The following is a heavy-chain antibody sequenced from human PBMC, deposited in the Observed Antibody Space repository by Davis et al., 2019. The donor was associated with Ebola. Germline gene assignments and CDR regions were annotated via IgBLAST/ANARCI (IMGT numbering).Heavy chain of an antibody. Sequence: PGGSLRLSCAVYGGSFSGYYWSWIRQPPGKGLEWIGEINHSGSTNYNPSLKSRVTISVDTSKNQFSLKLSSVTAADTAVYYCARGYSSSWYPYYYYYGMDVWGQGTTVTVSS. CDR3: ARGYSSSWYPYYYYYGMDV. V-gene: IGHV4-34*01. D-gene: IGHD6-13*01. CDR2: INHSGST. J-gene: IGHJ6*02. CDR1: GGSFSGYY.